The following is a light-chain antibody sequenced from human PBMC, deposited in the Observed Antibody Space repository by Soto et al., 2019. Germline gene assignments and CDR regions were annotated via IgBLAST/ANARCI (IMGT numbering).Light chain of an antibody. CDR2: NNN. CDR1: SSNIGRNY. V-gene: IGLV1-47*02. J-gene: IGLJ2*01. Sequence: QSVLTQPPSTSGTPGQRVTISCSGSSSNIGRNYVYWYQLLPGTAPKLLIHNNNQRPSEVPDRFSGSKSGTSASLAISGVRSEDEADYSCATWDDSLSGVVFGGGTKVTVL. CDR3: ATWDDSLSGVV.